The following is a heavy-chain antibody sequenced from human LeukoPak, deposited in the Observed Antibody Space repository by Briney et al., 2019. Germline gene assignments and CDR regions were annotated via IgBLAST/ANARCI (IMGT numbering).Heavy chain of an antibody. Sequence: GGSLSLACPASGFTFSSYAMSWVRQAPGKGLEWVSTISGSGGSTYYADSVKGRFTISRDNSKNTLYLQMNSLRAEDTAVYYCAKDGQMGSSSPPKDYWGQGTLVTVSS. CDR1: GFTFSSYA. V-gene: IGHV3-23*01. J-gene: IGHJ4*02. D-gene: IGHD6-6*01. CDR2: ISGSGGST. CDR3: AKDGQMGSSSPPKDY.